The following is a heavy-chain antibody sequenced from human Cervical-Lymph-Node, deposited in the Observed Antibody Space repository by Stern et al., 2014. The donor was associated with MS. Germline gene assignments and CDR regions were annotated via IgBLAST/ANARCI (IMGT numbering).Heavy chain of an antibody. Sequence: VHLVESGGGVVQPGRTLRLSCAASGFAFSRYGMHWVRRAPGKWLEWVAVIWYDGSNKYYADSVKGRFTISSDNSKNTLYLQMNSLRAEDTAVNYCASLGWSRSGMAVWGQGTTVTVS. CDR3: ASLGWSRSGMAV. CDR2: IWYDGSNK. CDR1: GFAFSRYG. V-gene: IGHV3-33*01. J-gene: IGHJ6*02. D-gene: IGHD1-14*01.